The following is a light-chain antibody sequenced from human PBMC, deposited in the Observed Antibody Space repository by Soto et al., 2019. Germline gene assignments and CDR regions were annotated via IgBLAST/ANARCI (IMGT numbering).Light chain of an antibody. CDR2: GAS. CDR1: QSVSNNF. V-gene: IGKV3-20*01. Sequence: EIVLTQSPGTLSFSLGERATLSCRASQSVSNNFLAWYQQKPGQAPRLLIYGASSRATGIPDRFSGSGSGTDFTLTISRLETEDFGVYYCQQYATSPPRTFGQGTKVDI. CDR3: QQYATSPPRT. J-gene: IGKJ1*01.